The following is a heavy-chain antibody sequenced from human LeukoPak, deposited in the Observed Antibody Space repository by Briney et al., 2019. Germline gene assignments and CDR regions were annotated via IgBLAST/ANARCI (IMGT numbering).Heavy chain of an antibody. CDR3: ARGRNSVYYFNVVAPSYFDY. Sequence: GASVKVSCKASGYTFTGYYMHWVRQAPGQGLEWMGRINPNSGGTNYAQKFQGRVTVTRDTSITTAYMDLSRLRSDDTAVYYCARGRNSVYYFNVVAPSYFDYWGQGTLVTVSS. CDR1: GYTFTGYY. V-gene: IGHV1-2*06. J-gene: IGHJ4*02. D-gene: IGHD3-22*01. CDR2: INPNSGGT.